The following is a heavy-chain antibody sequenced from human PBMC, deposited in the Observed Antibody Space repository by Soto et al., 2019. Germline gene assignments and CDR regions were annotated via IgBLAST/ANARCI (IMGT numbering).Heavy chain of an antibody. CDR1: GGSISSTNHY. CDR3: AGDHYGAGTHYRGGFAN. CDR2: IYYRGTT. J-gene: IGHJ4*02. V-gene: IGHV4-39*01. D-gene: IGHD3-10*01. Sequence: SETLSLTCSVSGGSISSTNHYWGWMRQPPGERLEWIGSIYYRGTTYYNPSLKSRVTVSVDTSKNQFFLTLRSVTAADTAVYYCAGDHYGAGTHYRGGFANWGRGTLVTVSS.